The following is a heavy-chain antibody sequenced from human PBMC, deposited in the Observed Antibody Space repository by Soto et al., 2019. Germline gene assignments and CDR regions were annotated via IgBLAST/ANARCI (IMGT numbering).Heavy chain of an antibody. J-gene: IGHJ4*02. Sequence: TSETLSLTCAFYVGSFSGYYWSWIRQPPGKGLEWIGEINHSGSTNYNPSLKSRVTISVDTSKNQFSLKLSSVTAADTAVYYCARGRGGEEYWGQGTLVSVSS. D-gene: IGHD3-10*01. CDR1: VGSFSGYY. V-gene: IGHV4-34*01. CDR3: ARGRGGEEY. CDR2: INHSGST.